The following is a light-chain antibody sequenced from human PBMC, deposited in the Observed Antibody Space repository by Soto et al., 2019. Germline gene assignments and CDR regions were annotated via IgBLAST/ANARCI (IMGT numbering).Light chain of an antibody. CDR2: GAS. J-gene: IGKJ4*01. Sequence: EIVLTQSPGTLSWSPGERATLSCRASQSVSSSYLAWYQQKPGQAPRLLIYGASTRATGIPDRFSGSGSGTDFTFTISRLESEDFAVYFCQQYGSSPLTFGGGTKVEIK. V-gene: IGKV3-20*01. CDR3: QQYGSSPLT. CDR1: QSVSSSY.